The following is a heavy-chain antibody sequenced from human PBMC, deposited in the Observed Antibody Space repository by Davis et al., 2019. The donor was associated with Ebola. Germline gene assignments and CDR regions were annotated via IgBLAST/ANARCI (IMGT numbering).Heavy chain of an antibody. J-gene: IGHJ6*02. D-gene: IGHD3-9*01. CDR2: IYYSGST. CDR1: GGSISSSSYY. V-gene: IGHV4-39*07. CDR3: ARYGGDILTGRYSYYYGLDV. Sequence: MPSETLSLTCTVSGGSISSSSYYWGWIRQPPGKGLEWIGSIYYSGSTYYNPSLKSRVTISVDKSKNQFSLKLSSVTAADTAVYYCARYGGDILTGRYSYYYGLDVWGQGTTVTVSS.